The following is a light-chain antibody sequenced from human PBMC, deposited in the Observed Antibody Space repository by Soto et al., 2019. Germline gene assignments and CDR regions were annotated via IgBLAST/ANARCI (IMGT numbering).Light chain of an antibody. CDR3: QQRSNWPSIT. CDR1: QSVSSN. CDR2: DAS. V-gene: IGKV3-11*01. J-gene: IGKJ5*01. Sequence: IVMTQSPATLSVSPWERATLSCRASQSVSSNLAWYQQKPGQAPRLLIYDASNRATGIPARFSGSGSGTDFTLTINSLEPEDFAVYYCQQRSNWPSITFGQGTRLEIK.